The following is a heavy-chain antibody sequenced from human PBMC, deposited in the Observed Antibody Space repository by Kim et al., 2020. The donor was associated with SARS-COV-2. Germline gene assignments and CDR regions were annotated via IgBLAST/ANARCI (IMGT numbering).Heavy chain of an antibody. D-gene: IGHD1-26*01. CDR2: IYYSGNT. CDR1: GGSISSNY. J-gene: IGHJ4*02. CDR3: ARTERGSGSYLHIDS. V-gene: IGHV4-59*01. Sequence: SETLSLTCTVSGGSISSNYWSWIRQPPGKGLEWIGYIYYSGNTNYNPSLKSRVTISVDPSKNQFSLRLSFVSAADTAAYYCARTERGSGSYLHIDSWGQGTLVTVSS.